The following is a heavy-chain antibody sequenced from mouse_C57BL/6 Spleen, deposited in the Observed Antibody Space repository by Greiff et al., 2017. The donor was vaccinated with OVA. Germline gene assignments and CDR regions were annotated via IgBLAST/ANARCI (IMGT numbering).Heavy chain of an antibody. Sequence: QVQLQQPGAELVRPGSSVKLSCKASGYTFTSYWMHWVKQRPIQGLEWIGNIDPSDSETHSNQKFKDKDTLTVDKSSSTAYMQLSSLTSEDSAVYYCERIDGSRSHWYFDGWGTGTTVTGSS. V-gene: IGHV1-52*01. CDR2: IDPSDSET. D-gene: IGHD1-1*01. CDR1: GYTFTSYW. J-gene: IGHJ1*03. CDR3: ERIDGSRSHWYFDG.